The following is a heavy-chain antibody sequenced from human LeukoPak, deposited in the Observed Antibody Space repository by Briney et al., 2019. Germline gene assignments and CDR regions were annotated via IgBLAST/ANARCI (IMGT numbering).Heavy chain of an antibody. D-gene: IGHD3-16*02. CDR2: INPNSGGT. CDR1: GYTFTGYY. CDR3: ATDFPGELSYNFDY. J-gene: IGHJ4*02. Sequence: GASVKVSCKASGYTFTGYYMHWVRQAPGQGLEWMGRINPNSGGTNYAQKFQGGVTMTRDTSISTAYMELSRLRSDDTAVYYCATDFPGELSYNFDYWGQGTLVTVSS. V-gene: IGHV1-2*06.